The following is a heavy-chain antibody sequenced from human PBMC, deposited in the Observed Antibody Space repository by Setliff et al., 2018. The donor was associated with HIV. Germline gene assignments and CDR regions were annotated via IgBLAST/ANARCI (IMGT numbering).Heavy chain of an antibody. V-gene: IGHV4-34*01. CDR1: CGSFSGYY. CDR2: INHSGST. J-gene: IGHJ6*03. Sequence: SETLSLTCAVYCGSFSGYYWSWIRQSPGKELEWNGGINHSGSTNYNPSLKCRVAISVDTSKNQFSLKVTSVTAADTAMYYCARLPNRVLGYYYMDVWGKGTTVAVSS. CDR3: ARLPNRVLGYYYMDV. D-gene: IGHD3-3*02.